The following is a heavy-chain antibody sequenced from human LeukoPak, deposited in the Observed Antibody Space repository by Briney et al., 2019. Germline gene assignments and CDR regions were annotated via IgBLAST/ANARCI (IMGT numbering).Heavy chain of an antibody. CDR1: GFIFSSCN. J-gene: IGHJ4*02. Sequence: GGSLRLSCAASGFIFSSCNMDWVRQAPGKGLEWVSGITWHSGSRGYADSVKGRFTISRDNAKNSLYLEIDSLRAEDTALYYCVAVPETDFWIGFYLDYWGQGTLVTVSS. V-gene: IGHV3-9*01. CDR2: ITWHSGSR. D-gene: IGHD3-3*01. CDR3: VAVPETDFWIGFYLDY.